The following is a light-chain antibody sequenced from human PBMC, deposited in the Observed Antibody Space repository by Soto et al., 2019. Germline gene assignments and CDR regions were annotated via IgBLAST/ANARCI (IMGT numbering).Light chain of an antibody. CDR3: QQRSNWPPYT. V-gene: IGKV3-11*01. Sequence: EIVLTQSPATLSLSPGERATLSCRASQSVSSYLAWYQQKPGQAPRLLIYDASNSATGIPARFSGSGSGTDFTLTISSLETEDFALYYCQQRSNWPPYTFGQGTKLEIK. CDR2: DAS. CDR1: QSVSSY. J-gene: IGKJ2*01.